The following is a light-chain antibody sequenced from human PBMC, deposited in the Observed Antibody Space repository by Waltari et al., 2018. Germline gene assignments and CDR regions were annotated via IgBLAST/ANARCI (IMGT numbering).Light chain of an antibody. CDR1: PSVGPN. CDR3: QQYYNWPRT. J-gene: IGKJ1*01. V-gene: IGKV3-15*01. Sequence: EIVMTQSPATLSVSPGERATLSCRASPSVGPNLAWYQQKPGQAPRVLIYGASTRPTGVPATFSGSGSGTEFTLTISSVQSEDFAVYYCQQYYNWPRTFGQGTKVEIK. CDR2: GAS.